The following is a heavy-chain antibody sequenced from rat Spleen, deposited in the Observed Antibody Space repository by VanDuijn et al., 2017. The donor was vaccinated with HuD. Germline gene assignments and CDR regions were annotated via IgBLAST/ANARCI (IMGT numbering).Heavy chain of an antibody. D-gene: IGHD1-4*01. V-gene: IGHV5-7*01. Sequence: EVQLVESGGGLVQPGRSLKLSCAASGFTFSDYNMAWVRQAPKQGLEWVTSISYDGSSTYYRDSVKDRFTISRDNAKTTLYLQMDSLRSEDTATYFCAREAGLPFHYFDYWGQGTLVTVSS. CDR1: GFTFSDYN. CDR2: ISYDGSST. J-gene: IGHJ3*01. CDR3: AREAGLPFHYFDY.